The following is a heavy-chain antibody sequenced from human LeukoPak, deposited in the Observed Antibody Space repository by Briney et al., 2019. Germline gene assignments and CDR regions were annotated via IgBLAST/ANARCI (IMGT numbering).Heavy chain of an antibody. CDR2: INMSISYT. Sequence: RGSLRLSCAPSRFTSSSNSMNWVRHAPEKGLEWVSSINMSISYTYYADSVKGRVTTSRDNAKNSLYMQMNSLRAEDTAVYYCAKRESVYYYYYYMDVWGKGTTVTISS. J-gene: IGHJ6*03. D-gene: IGHD3-10*01. CDR3: AKRESVYYYYYYMDV. CDR1: RFTSSSNS. V-gene: IGHV3-21*01.